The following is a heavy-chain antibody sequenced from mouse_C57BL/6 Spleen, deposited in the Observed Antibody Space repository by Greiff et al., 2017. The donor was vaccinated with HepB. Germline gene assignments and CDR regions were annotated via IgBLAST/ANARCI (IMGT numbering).Heavy chain of an antibody. CDR1: GYSITSGYY. CDR3: ARGPYGNYVN. Sequence: EVQLQESGPGLVKPSQSLSLTCSVTGYSITSGYYWNWIRQFPGNKLEWMGYISYDGSNNYNPSLKNRITITRDTSKNQFFLKLNSVTTEDTATYYCARGPYGNYVNWGQGTTLTVSS. V-gene: IGHV3-6*01. J-gene: IGHJ2*01. CDR2: ISYDGSN. D-gene: IGHD2-1*01.